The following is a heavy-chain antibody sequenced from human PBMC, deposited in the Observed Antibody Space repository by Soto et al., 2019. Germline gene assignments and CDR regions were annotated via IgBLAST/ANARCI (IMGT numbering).Heavy chain of an antibody. CDR3: AAGTLGSNWFDP. J-gene: IGHJ5*02. Sequence: QVQLQQWGAGLLKPSETLSLTCAVYGGSFSGYYWSWIRQPPGKGLEWIGEINHSGSTNYNPSLKSRVTISVDTSKNQFSLKLSSVTAADTAEYYCAAGTLGSNWFDPWGQGTLVTVSS. CDR2: INHSGST. CDR1: GGSFSGYY. D-gene: IGHD6-13*01. V-gene: IGHV4-34*01.